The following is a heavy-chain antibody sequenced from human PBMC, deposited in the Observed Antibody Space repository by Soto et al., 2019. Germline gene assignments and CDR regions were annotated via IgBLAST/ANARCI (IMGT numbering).Heavy chain of an antibody. Sequence: QVQLQESGPGLVKPSQTLSLTCTVSGGSISSGGYYWSWIRQHPGKGLEWIGYIYYSGSTYYNPSLKSRVTISVDTSKNQFSLKLSSVTAADTAVYYCARLLREGELSRTVDYWGQGTLVTVSS. V-gene: IGHV4-31*03. CDR1: GGSISSGGYY. D-gene: IGHD3-16*02. CDR2: IYYSGST. J-gene: IGHJ4*02. CDR3: ARLLREGELSRTVDY.